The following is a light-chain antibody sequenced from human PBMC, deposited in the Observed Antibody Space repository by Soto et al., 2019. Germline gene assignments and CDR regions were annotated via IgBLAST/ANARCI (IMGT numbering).Light chain of an antibody. J-gene: IGLJ3*02. CDR2: LEGSGSY. CDR3: ETWVSNTRV. V-gene: IGLV4-60*02. Sequence: QLVLTQSSSASASLGTSVRLTCTLSSGHSSYIIAWHQQQPGKAPRHLMKLEGSGSYNKGSGVPDRFSGSSSGADRYLTISNLRFEDEADYYCETWVSNTRVFGGGTKLTVL. CDR1: SGHSSYI.